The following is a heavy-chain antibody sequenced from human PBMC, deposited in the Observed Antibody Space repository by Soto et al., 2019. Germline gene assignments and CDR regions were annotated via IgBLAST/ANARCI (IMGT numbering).Heavy chain of an antibody. CDR2: INSDGSST. D-gene: IGHD3-16*01. CDR3: ASVVTYYDYIWGSYRAPMDV. V-gene: IGHV3-74*01. CDR1: GFTFSSYW. Sequence: GSLRLSCAASGFTFSSYWMHWVRQAPGKGLVWVSRINSDGSSTSYADSVKGRFTISRDNAKNTLYLQMNSLRAEDTAVYYCASVVTYYDYIWGSYRAPMDVWGKGTTVTVSS. J-gene: IGHJ6*03.